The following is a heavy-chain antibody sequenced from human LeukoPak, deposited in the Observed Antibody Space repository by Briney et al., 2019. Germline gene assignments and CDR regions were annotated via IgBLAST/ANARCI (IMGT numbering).Heavy chain of an antibody. CDR3: ARDIDGSGAFDI. CDR2: IYNSGRT. D-gene: IGHD3-10*01. Sequence: SETLSLTCAVSGGSISSSNWWSWVRPPPGKGLEWIGEIYNSGRTKYNPSLKRRVTISVDKSKTQFSLKLSSVTAADTAVYYCARDIDGSGAFDIWGQGTMVTVSS. CDR1: GGSISSSNW. J-gene: IGHJ3*02. V-gene: IGHV4-4*02.